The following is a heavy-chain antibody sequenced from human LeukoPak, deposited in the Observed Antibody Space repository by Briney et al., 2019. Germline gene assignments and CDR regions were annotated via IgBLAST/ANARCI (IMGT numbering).Heavy chain of an antibody. J-gene: IGHJ4*02. Sequence: GEALKISCKGSSDSFTSYWICSLRQMPAKGLEWRVIIYPGGADTRYSPSFQGQLTISADKSINTSYLQLSSLKASDNAMYYRAPVYDFWNNPRRYFDCWGQGTLVTVSS. CDR2: IYPGGADT. CDR1: SDSFTSYW. V-gene: IGHV5-51*01. D-gene: IGHD3-3*01. CDR3: APVYDFWNNPRRYFDC.